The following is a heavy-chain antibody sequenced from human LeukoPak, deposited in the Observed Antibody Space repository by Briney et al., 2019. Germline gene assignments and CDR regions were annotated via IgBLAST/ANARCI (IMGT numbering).Heavy chain of an antibody. CDR1: GGSISSGGYY. D-gene: IGHD2-2*01. Sequence: PSETLSLTCTVSGGSISSGGYYWSWIRQHPGQGLEWIGYIYYSGSTYYNPSLKSRVTISVDTSKNQFSPKLSSVTAADTAVYYCARGWAVVPAASSWFDPWGQGTLVTVSS. CDR3: ARGWAVVPAASSWFDP. J-gene: IGHJ5*02. CDR2: IYYSGST. V-gene: IGHV4-31*03.